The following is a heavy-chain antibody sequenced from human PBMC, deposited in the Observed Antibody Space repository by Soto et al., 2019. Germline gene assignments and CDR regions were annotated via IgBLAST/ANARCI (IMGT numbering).Heavy chain of an antibody. CDR3: AATPRY. V-gene: IGHV4-59*01. CDR2: IYSSGST. Sequence: SETLSLTCTVSGGSIHSSYYWNWIRQPPGKGLEWIGYIYSSGSTNYNPSLKGRVTMSLDTSKNQVSLNVTSVTAADTAVYYCAATPRYWGQGRRVPVSS. D-gene: IGHD2-15*01. CDR1: GGSIHSSYY. J-gene: IGHJ4*02.